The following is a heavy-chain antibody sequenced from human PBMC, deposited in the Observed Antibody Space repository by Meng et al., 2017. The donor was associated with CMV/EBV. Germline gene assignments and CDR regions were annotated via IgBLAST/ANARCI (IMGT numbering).Heavy chain of an antibody. CDR2: IRYDGSNK. CDR1: GFTFSSYW. V-gene: IGHV3-30*02. D-gene: IGHD2-2*02. Sequence: GESLKISCAASGFTFSSYWMSWVRQAPGKGLEWVAFIRYDGSNKYYADSVKGRFTISRDNSKNTLYLQMNSLRAEDTAVYYCAKRAKVVPAAIGIDYWGQGTLVTVSS. CDR3: AKRAKVVPAAIGIDY. J-gene: IGHJ4*02.